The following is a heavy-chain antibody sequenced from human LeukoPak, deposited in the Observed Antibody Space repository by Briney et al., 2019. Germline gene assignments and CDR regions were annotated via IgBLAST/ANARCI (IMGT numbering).Heavy chain of an antibody. V-gene: IGHV4-59*01. D-gene: IGHD2-21*02. CDR3: ARERLVTRGWFDP. CDR1: GGSISSYY. J-gene: IGHJ5*02. CDR2: IYYSGST. Sequence: SETLSLTCTVSGGSISSYYWSWIRQPPGKGLEWIGYIYYSGSTNYNPSLKSRVTISVDTPKNQFSLKLSSVTAADTAVYYCARERLVTRGWFDPWGQGTLVTVSS.